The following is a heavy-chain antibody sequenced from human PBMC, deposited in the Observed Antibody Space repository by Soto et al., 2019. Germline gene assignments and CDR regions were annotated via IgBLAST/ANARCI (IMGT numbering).Heavy chain of an antibody. CDR2: INHSGST. Sequence: QVQLQQWGAGLLKPSETLSLTCAVYGGSFSGYYWSWIRQPPGKGLEWIGEINHSGSTNYNPSLTIRVTLSXXTXKXXFPLQLSSVTAADAAVYYCARGRRMVRGVIVPFDYWGPGPLVTVSS. CDR1: GGSFSGYY. D-gene: IGHD3-10*01. J-gene: IGHJ4*02. V-gene: IGHV4-34*01. CDR3: ARGRRMVRGVIVPFDY.